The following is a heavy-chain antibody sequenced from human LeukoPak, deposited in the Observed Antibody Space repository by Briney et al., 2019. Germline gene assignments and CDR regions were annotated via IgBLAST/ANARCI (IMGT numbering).Heavy chain of an antibody. D-gene: IGHD5-24*01. CDR3: ARGDGYNLPPLDY. CDR1: GGSISSSSYY. Sequence: PSETLSLTCTVSGGSISSSSYYWGWIRQPPGKGLEWIGSIYYSGSTYYNPSLLSRVTISVDKSKNQFSLEMRSVTAADTAVYYCARGDGYNLPPLDYWGQGTLVTVSS. CDR2: IYYSGST. V-gene: IGHV4-39*07. J-gene: IGHJ4*02.